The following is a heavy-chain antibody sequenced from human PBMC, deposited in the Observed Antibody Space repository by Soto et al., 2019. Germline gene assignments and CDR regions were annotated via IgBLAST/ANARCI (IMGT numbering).Heavy chain of an antibody. CDR2: IIPILGIA. V-gene: IGHV1-69*02. CDR1: GGTFSSYT. D-gene: IGHD3-22*01. J-gene: IGHJ4*02. CDR3: ARVGGSSGYYY. Sequence: QVQLVQSGAEVKKPGSSVKVSCKASGGTFSSYTSSWVRQAPGQGLEWMGRIIPILGIANYAQKFQGRVTITADKSTSTAYMELSSLRSEDTAVYYCARVGGSSGYYYWGQGTLVTVSS.